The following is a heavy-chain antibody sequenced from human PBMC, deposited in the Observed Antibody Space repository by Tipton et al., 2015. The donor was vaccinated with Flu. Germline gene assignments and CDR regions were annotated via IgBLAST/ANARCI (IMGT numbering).Heavy chain of an antibody. V-gene: IGHV4-61*02. D-gene: IGHD6-19*01. Sequence: TLSLTCTVSGGSISSGSYYWSWIRQPAGKGLEWIGRIYTSGSTNYNLSLKSRVTISVDTSKNQFSLKLSSVTAADTAVYYCARGRAVAGFRGFDYWGQGTLVTVST. CDR1: GGSISSGSYY. CDR3: ARGRAVAGFRGFDY. CDR2: IYTSGST. J-gene: IGHJ4*02.